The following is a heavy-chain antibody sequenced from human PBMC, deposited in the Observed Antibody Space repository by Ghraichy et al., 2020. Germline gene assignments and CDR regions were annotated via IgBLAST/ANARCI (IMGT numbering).Heavy chain of an antibody. CDR2: INPNSGGT. V-gene: IGHV1-2*02. D-gene: IGHD3-16*01. CDR3: ARTQGWKGGYFDY. J-gene: IGHJ4*02. Sequence: ASVKVSCKASGYTFTGYYMHWVRQAPVQGLEWMGWINPNSGGTNYAQKFQGRVTMTRDTSISTAYMELSRLRSDDTAVYYCARTQGWKGGYFDYWGQGTLVTVSS. CDR1: GYTFTGYY.